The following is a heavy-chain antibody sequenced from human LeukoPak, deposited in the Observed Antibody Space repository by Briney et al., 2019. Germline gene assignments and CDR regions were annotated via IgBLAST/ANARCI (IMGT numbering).Heavy chain of an antibody. Sequence: GGSLRLSCAASGFTFSSYAMHWVRQAPGKGLEWVAVISYDGSNKYYADSVKGRFTISRDNSKNTLYLQMNSLRAEDTAVYYCARGGELGAQPLEDAFDIWGQGTMVTVSS. CDR3: ARGGELGAQPLEDAFDI. CDR2: ISYDGSNK. CDR1: GFTFSSYA. D-gene: IGHD1-26*01. J-gene: IGHJ3*02. V-gene: IGHV3-30*04.